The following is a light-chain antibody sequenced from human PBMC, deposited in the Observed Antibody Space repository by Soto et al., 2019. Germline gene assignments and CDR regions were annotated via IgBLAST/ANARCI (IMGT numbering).Light chain of an antibody. V-gene: IGKV3-15*01. J-gene: IGKJ2*01. CDR2: GAS. Sequence: EIVMTQSPATLSVSPGERATLSCRASQSVSTNLAWYQQKPGQAPRLLMYGASTRATGIPARFSGSGSGTEFTPTISRLQSEDFAVYYCQQYHNWPPYTFGQGTKLEIK. CDR1: QSVSTN. CDR3: QQYHNWPPYT.